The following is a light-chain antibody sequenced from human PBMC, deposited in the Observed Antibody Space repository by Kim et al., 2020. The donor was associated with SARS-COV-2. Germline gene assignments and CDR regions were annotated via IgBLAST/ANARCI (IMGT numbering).Light chain of an antibody. J-gene: IGLJ3*02. V-gene: IGLV1-47*01. CDR1: SSNIGSNY. Sequence: QRLTISCSGSSSNIGSNYVYWYQQLPGTAPKLLIYRNDQRPSGVPDRFSGSKSGTSASLAISGLRSEDEADYYCAAWDDSLSGQGVFGGGTQLTVL. CDR2: RND. CDR3: AAWDDSLSGQGV.